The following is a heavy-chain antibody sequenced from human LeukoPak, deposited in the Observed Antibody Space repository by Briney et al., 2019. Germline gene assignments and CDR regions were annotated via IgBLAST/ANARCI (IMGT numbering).Heavy chain of an antibody. CDR3: ARDFGYYDSSGYYYFDY. Sequence: ASVKVSCKASGYTFTSYGISWVRQAPGQGLEWMGWISAYNGNTNYAQKLQGRVTMTTDTSTSTAYVELRSLRSDDTAVYYCARDFGYYDSSGYYYFDYWGQGTLVTVSS. D-gene: IGHD3-22*01. J-gene: IGHJ4*02. CDR2: ISAYNGNT. CDR1: GYTFTSYG. V-gene: IGHV1-18*01.